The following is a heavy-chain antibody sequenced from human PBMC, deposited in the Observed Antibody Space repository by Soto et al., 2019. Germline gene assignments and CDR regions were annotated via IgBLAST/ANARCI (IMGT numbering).Heavy chain of an antibody. CDR2: IVVGSGNT. CDR1: GFTFTCSA. J-gene: IGHJ6*02. D-gene: IGHD2-2*01. Sequence: GASVKVACKASGFTFTCSAVQSVRQARGQRLEWIGCIVVGSGNTNCAQKFQERVTITRDMSTSTAYMELSSLRSEDTAVYYCAAEAGYCSSTSCYDYYYYYGMDVWGQGITVTVYS. V-gene: IGHV1-58*01. CDR3: AAEAGYCSSTSCYDYYYYYGMDV.